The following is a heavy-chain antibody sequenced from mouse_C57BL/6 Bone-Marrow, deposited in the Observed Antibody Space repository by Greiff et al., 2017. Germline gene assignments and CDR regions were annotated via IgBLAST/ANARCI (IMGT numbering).Heavy chain of an antibody. CDR3: GRDWYFDV. Sequence: VQLQQSGAELARPGASVKLSCKASGYTFTSYGISWVKQRTGQGLEWIGVIYPRSGNTYYNEKFKGKATLTADKSSSTAYMELRSLTSEDSAVYFCGRDWYFDVWGTGTTVTVSS. J-gene: IGHJ1*03. CDR1: GYTFTSYG. CDR2: IYPRSGNT. V-gene: IGHV1-81*01.